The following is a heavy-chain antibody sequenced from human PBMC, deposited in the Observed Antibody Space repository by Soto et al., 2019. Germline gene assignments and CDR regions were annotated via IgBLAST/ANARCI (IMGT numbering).Heavy chain of an antibody. J-gene: IGHJ3*02. D-gene: IGHD2-15*01. Sequence: QITLKESGPTLVKPTQTLTLTCTFSGFSLSTSGVGVGWIRQPPGKALEWLALIYWDDDKRYSPSLKSRLTITKDTSKNQVVLTMTNMDPVDTATYYCAQPGGVVTNHDAFDIWGQGIMVTVSS. CDR1: GFSLSTSGVG. V-gene: IGHV2-5*02. CDR3: AQPGGVVTNHDAFDI. CDR2: IYWDDDK.